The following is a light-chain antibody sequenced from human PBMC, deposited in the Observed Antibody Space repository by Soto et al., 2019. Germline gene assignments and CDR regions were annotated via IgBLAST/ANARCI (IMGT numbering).Light chain of an antibody. CDR1: SSDVGGYNY. Sequence: QSALTQPASVSGSPGQSITISCTGSSSDVGGYNYVSWYQQHPGKAPKVMIYEVSNRPSGVSNRFSGYKSGNTASLTISGLQAEDEADYYCSSSTGSSTLVFGGGTKLTVL. CDR3: SSSTGSSTLV. J-gene: IGLJ3*02. CDR2: EVS. V-gene: IGLV2-14*01.